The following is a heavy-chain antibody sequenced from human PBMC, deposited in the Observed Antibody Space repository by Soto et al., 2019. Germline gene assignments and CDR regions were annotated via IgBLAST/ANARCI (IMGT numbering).Heavy chain of an antibody. Sequence: SETLSLTCTVSGGSISSSSYYWGWIRQPPGKGLEWIGSIYYSGSTYYNPSLKSRVTISVDTSKNQFSLKLSSVTAADTAVYYCARHPDKLAYGGGDCYSRVDWFDPWGQGTLVTVAS. CDR2: IYYSGST. D-gene: IGHD2-21*02. CDR3: ARHPDKLAYGGGDCYSRVDWFDP. J-gene: IGHJ5*02. V-gene: IGHV4-39*01. CDR1: GGSISSSSYY.